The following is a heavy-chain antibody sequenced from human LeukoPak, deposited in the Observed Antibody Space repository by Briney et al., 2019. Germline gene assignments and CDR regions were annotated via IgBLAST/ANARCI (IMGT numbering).Heavy chain of an antibody. CDR2: ISWNSGSI. CDR1: GFTFDDYA. D-gene: IGHD6-13*01. Sequence: GGSLRLSCAAPGFTFDDYAMHWVRQAPGKGLEWVSGISWNSGSIGYADSVKGRFTISRDNAKNSLYLQMNSLRAEDMALYYCAGGDIAAAGTMVLRYWGQGTLVTVSS. J-gene: IGHJ4*02. V-gene: IGHV3-9*03. CDR3: AGGDIAAAGTMVLRY.